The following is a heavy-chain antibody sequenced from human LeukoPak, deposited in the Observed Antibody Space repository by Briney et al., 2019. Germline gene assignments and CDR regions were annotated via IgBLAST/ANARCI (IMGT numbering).Heavy chain of an antibody. CDR2: IFYSGRN. Sequence: SETLSLTCTVSGGSISTNYWSWIRQPPGKGLEWIGNIFYSGRNNYNPSLKSRVTISVDTSKNQFSLKLSSVTAADTAVYYCATDNSYGSGSYYTWGQGTLVTVSS. J-gene: IGHJ4*02. D-gene: IGHD3-10*01. CDR1: GGSISTNY. CDR3: ATDNSYGSGSYYT. V-gene: IGHV4-59*01.